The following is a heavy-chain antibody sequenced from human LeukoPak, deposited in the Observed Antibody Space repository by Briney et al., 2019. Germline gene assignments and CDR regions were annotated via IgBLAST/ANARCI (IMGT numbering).Heavy chain of an antibody. J-gene: IGHJ4*02. Sequence: GASVTVSSTASGYTFTSYDINWVRQAPGQGREWMGWMNPNSGNTGYAQKFQGRVTMTRNTSISTAYMELSSLRSEDTAVYYCARGTDCSGGSCYSGYWGQGTLVTVSS. CDR1: GYTFTSYD. CDR2: MNPNSGNT. D-gene: IGHD2-15*01. V-gene: IGHV1-8*01. CDR3: ARGTDCSGGSCYSGY.